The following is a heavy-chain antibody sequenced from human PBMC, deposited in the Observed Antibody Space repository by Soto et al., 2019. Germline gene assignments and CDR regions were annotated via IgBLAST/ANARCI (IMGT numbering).Heavy chain of an antibody. CDR1: GFTFSSYG. J-gene: IGHJ6*02. CDR3: AKDSFFWGSGWDLNGMDV. Sequence: QVQLVESGGGVVQPGRSLRLSCAASGFTFSSYGMYWVRQAPGKGLEWVAVISYDGSNIYYADSVKGRFTISRDNSKNKLYLQMNSLRAEDTAVYYCAKDSFFWGSGWDLNGMDVWGQGTTVTVSS. CDR2: ISYDGSNI. V-gene: IGHV3-30*18. D-gene: IGHD6-19*01.